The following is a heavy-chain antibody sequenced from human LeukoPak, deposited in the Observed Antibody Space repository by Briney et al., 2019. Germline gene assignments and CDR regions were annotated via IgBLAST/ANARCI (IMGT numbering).Heavy chain of an antibody. D-gene: IGHD2-15*01. V-gene: IGHV3-48*03. Sequence: GGTLRLSCAASGFTFSSYEMNWVRQAPGKGLEWVSYISSSGSTIYYADSVKGRFTISRDNAKNSLYLQMNSLRAEDTADYYCARGYCSGGSCYSWTFDPWGQGTLVTVSS. CDR1: GFTFSSYE. CDR3: ARGYCSGGSCYSWTFDP. J-gene: IGHJ5*02. CDR2: ISSSGSTI.